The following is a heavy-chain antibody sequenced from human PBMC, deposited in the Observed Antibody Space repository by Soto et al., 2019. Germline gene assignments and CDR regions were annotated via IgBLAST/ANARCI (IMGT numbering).Heavy chain of an antibody. J-gene: IGHJ2*01. CDR1: GGTFSSDG. Sequence: SVKVSCKASGGTFSSDGISWVRQAPGQGLEWMGGITPIFRATKYAQKFQGRVTITADESTSTAYMELSSLRSEDTAVYYCARGRDTYYYDSSGYSGWYFDLWGRGTLVTVS. CDR2: ITPIFRAT. CDR3: ARGRDTYYYDSSGYSGWYFDL. D-gene: IGHD3-22*01. V-gene: IGHV1-69*13.